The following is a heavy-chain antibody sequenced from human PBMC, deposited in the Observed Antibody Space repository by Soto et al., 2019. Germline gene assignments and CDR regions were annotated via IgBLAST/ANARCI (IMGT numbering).Heavy chain of an antibody. CDR3: ARDRGITGTGEGY. J-gene: IGHJ4*02. V-gene: IGHV4-34*01. D-gene: IGHD1-20*01. CDR2: INHSGST. CDR1: GGSLRGYY. Sequence: SETLSLTCAVYGGSLRGYYWSWIRQPPGKGLEWIGEINHSGSTNYNPSLKSRVTISVDTSKNQFSLKLSSVTAADTAVYYCARDRGITGTGEGYWGQGTLVTVSS.